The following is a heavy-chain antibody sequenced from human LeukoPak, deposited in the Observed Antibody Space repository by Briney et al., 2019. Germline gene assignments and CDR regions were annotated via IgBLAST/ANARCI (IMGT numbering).Heavy chain of an antibody. V-gene: IGHV1-18*01. J-gene: IGHJ4*02. CDR3: ARDQRRGYYYDSSGYTRPIDY. Sequence: ASVKVSCKASGYTFTSYGISWVRQAPGQGLEWMGWISAYNGNTNYVQKLQGRVTMTTDTSTSTAYMELRSLRSDDTAVYYCARDQRRGYYYDSSGYTRPIDYWGQGTLVTVSS. CDR1: GYTFTSYG. CDR2: ISAYNGNT. D-gene: IGHD3-22*01.